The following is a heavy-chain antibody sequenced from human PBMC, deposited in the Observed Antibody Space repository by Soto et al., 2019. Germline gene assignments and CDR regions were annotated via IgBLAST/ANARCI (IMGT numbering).Heavy chain of an antibody. Sequence: SETLSLTCTVSGGSISSSIYYWGWIRHPPGKGLEWIGSIYYSGSTYYNPSLKSRVTISVDTSKNQFSLKLSSVTAADTAVYYCARHLASANYDFWSGYYNGGYYYYYGMDVWGQGTTVTVSS. CDR2: IYYSGST. V-gene: IGHV4-39*01. J-gene: IGHJ6*02. CDR1: GGSISSSIYY. D-gene: IGHD3-3*01. CDR3: ARHLASANYDFWSGYYNGGYYYYYGMDV.